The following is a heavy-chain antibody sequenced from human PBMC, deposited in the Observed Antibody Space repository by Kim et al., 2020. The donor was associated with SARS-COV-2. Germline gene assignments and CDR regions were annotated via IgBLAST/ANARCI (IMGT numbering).Heavy chain of an antibody. Sequence: GGSLRLSCAASGFTFSSYGMHWVRQAPGKGLEWVAVISYDGSNKYYADSVKGRFTISRDNSKNTLYLQMNSMRAEDTAVYYCAKALGIAVAEYYYYGMDV. V-gene: IGHV3-30*18. CDR2: ISYDGSNK. CDR3: AKALGIAVAEYYYYGMDV. CDR1: GFTFSSYG. J-gene: IGHJ6*01. D-gene: IGHD6-19*01.